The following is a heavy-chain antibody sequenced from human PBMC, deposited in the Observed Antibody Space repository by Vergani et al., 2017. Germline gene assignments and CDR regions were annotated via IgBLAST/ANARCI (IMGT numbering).Heavy chain of an antibody. Sequence: QVQLQESGPGLVQPSQTLSLTCTVSGGSISSGSYYWSWIRQPAGKGLEWIGRIYTSGSTNYNPSLKSRVTISVDTSKNQFSLKLSSVTAADTAVYYCARGYCSSTSCYAPRYWGQGTLVTVSS. CDR1: GGSISSGSYY. V-gene: IGHV4-61*02. CDR2: IYTSGST. CDR3: ARGYCSSTSCYAPRY. D-gene: IGHD2-2*01. J-gene: IGHJ4*02.